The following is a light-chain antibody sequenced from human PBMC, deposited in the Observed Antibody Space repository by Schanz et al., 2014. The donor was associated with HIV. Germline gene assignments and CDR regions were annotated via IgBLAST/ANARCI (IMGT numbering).Light chain of an antibody. CDR2: GAS. V-gene: IGKV3-15*01. CDR1: QSVSSN. J-gene: IGKJ1*01. Sequence: EIVMTQSPGTLSVSPGERATLSCRASQSVSSNLAWYQQKPGQAPRLLIYGASTRATGIPARFSGSGSGTEFTLTISRLEPEDFAVYYCQQYGNSPRTFGQGTKVEI. CDR3: QQYGNSPRT.